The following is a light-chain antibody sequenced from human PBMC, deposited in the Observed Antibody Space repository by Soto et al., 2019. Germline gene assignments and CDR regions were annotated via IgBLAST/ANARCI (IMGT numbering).Light chain of an antibody. Sequence: DIQMTQTPSSLSASVGDRFAVTCRASQSISSYLNWYQHKPWKAPNLLIYAASSLQSGVPSRFSGSGSGTDFTLTISSLQPEDFATYYCQQSYSTPHTFGQGTRLEI. J-gene: IGKJ5*01. CDR1: QSISSY. CDR3: QQSYSTPHT. V-gene: IGKV1-39*01. CDR2: AAS.